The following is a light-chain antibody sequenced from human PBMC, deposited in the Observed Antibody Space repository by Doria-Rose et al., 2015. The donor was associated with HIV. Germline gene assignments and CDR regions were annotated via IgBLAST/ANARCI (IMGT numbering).Light chain of an antibody. CDR3: HQYGTSWT. CDR2: DGS. Sequence: EIVMTQSPGTLSLSPAERATLSCMASQRVSSTYLAWYQQKPGQAPSRLIYDGSTRATGIPDRFSASGSGTDFTLTINRLEPEDFALYYCHQYGTSWTFGQGTKVEI. J-gene: IGKJ1*01. CDR1: QRVSSTY. V-gene: IGKV3-20*01.